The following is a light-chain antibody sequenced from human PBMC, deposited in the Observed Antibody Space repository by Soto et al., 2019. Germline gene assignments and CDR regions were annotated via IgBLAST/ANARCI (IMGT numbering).Light chain of an antibody. CDR2: STN. V-gene: IGLV8-61*01. J-gene: IGLJ2*01. CDR3: VLYMGSGTVV. Sequence: QAVVTQEPSFSVSPGRTVTLTCGLSSGSVSTSYYPSWYQQTPGQAPRTLIYSTNTRSSGLPDRFSGSILGNKAALTITGAQADDESDYYCVLYMGSGTVVFGGGTKLTVL. CDR1: SGSVSTSYY.